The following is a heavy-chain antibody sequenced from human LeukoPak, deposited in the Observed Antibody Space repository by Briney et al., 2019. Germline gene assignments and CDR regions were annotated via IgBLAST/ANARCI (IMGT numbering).Heavy chain of an antibody. CDR1: GYTFTGYY. CDR2: INPNSGGT. J-gene: IGHJ5*02. V-gene: IGHV1-2*02. Sequence: ASVKVSCKVSGYTFTGYYMHWVRQAPGQGLEWMGWINPNSGGTNYAQKFQGRVTMTRDTSISTAYMELSRLRSDDTAVYYCAREVAAAGKGDSAWFDPWGQGTLVTVSS. D-gene: IGHD6-13*01. CDR3: AREVAAAGKGDSAWFDP.